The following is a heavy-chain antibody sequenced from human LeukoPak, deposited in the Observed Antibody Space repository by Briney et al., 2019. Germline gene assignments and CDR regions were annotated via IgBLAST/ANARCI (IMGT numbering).Heavy chain of an antibody. D-gene: IGHD3-16*02. CDR3: ARYVWGSYPTFEDY. J-gene: IGHJ4*02. V-gene: IGHV4-59*01. Sequence: SETLSLTCTVSAASITSYSWSWIRQPPGKVLEWIGYISYGGSTTYNPSLKSRVTISQDTSKNKFSLKLSSVTAADTAVYYCARYVWGSYPTFEDYWGQGTLVTVSS. CDR1: AASITSYS. CDR2: ISYGGST.